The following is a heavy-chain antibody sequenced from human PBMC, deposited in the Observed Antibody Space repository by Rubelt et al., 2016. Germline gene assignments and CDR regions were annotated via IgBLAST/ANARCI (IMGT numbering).Heavy chain of an antibody. D-gene: IGHD3-3*02. J-gene: IGHJ4*02. V-gene: IGHV4-34*01. Sequence: QVQLQQWGAGLLKPSETLSLTCAVYGGSFSGYYWSWIRQPPGKGLEWIGEINHSGSTTYNPSLKSRVTISVDTSNNQFSLKLSSVTAADTAVYFCARIRDDGPPYYFDYWGQGTLVTVSS. CDR2: INHSGST. CDR1: GGSFSGYY. CDR3: ARIRDDGPPYYFDY.